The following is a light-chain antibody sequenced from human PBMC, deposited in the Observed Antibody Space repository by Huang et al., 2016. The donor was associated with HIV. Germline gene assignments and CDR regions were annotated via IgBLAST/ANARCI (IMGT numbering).Light chain of an antibody. CDR3: QQSRSLPLT. Sequence: DIQLTQSPSSLSASVGDGITITCRASENIVYSLSWFRQRPGRAPEALIYAASRLHAGVPSKFRATGSRTNFTLSIDGLGPEDFATYYCQQSRSLPLTYGGGTKVDI. J-gene: IGKJ4*01. CDR2: AAS. CDR1: ENIVYS. V-gene: IGKV1-39*01.